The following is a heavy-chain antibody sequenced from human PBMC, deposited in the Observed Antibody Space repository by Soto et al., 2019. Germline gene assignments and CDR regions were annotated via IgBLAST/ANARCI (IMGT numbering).Heavy chain of an antibody. CDR3: ARIILTGYYMDY. CDR2: ITDSGTNT. CDR1: GFYFRNYV. Sequence: PGVSLRLSCAASGFYFRNYVMIWIRRAPGKGLEWVSAITDSGTNTYYADSVKGRFTISRDNSKNTLYLQMSSLRAEDTAIYYCARIILTGYYMDYWGQGSQVTVSS. J-gene: IGHJ4*02. D-gene: IGHD3-9*01. V-gene: IGHV3-23*01.